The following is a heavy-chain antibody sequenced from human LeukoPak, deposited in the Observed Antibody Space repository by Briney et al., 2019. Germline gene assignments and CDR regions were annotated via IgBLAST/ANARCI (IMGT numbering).Heavy chain of an antibody. J-gene: IGHJ4*02. CDR1: GFTFTSYT. V-gene: IGHV3-21*01. D-gene: IGHD5-18*01. CDR3: ARRASTERGHSYGLDY. CDR2: ISFSGTYI. Sequence: GGSLRLSCAASGFTFTSYTMNWVRQAPGKGLEWVSSISFSGTYIYYADSLKGRITISRDNARRSLFLQMNSLRAEDTAVYYCARRASTERGHSYGLDYWGQGTLVTVSS.